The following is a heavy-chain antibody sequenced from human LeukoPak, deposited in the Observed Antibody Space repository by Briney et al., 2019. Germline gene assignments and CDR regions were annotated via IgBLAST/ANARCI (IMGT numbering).Heavy chain of an antibody. CDR2: MNPNNGNT. Sequence: ASVKVSCKASGYTFTSYDIIWLRQATGQGLEWMGWMNPNNGNTGYVQKLQGRLTMTRDASISTAYMELSSLRSEDTAVYYCARDLVDNACDFWGQGTLVTVSS. J-gene: IGHJ4*02. CDR1: GYTFTSYD. V-gene: IGHV1-8*02. CDR3: ARDLVDNACDF. D-gene: IGHD2-8*01.